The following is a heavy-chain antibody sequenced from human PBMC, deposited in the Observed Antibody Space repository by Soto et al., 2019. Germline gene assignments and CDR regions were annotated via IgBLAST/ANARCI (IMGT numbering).Heavy chain of an antibody. CDR3: ARWNPYDFWSGLRRATFDY. J-gene: IGHJ4*02. CDR1: GYTFPSYG. D-gene: IGHD3-3*01. CDR2: ISAYNGNT. V-gene: IGHV1-18*01. Sequence: ASVKVSCKASGYTFPSYGISWVRQAPGQGLEWMGWISAYNGNTNYAQKLQGRVTMTTDTSTSTAYMELRSLRSDDTAVYYCARWNPYDFWSGLRRATFDYWGQGTLVTVSS.